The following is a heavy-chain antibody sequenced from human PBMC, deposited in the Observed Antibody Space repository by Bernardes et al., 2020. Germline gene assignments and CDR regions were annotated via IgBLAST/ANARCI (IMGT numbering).Heavy chain of an antibody. CDR2: IWYDGSNK. V-gene: IGHV3-33*08. CDR1: GFTFSSYG. D-gene: IGHD3-9*01. CDR3: ARERGLTYYDILTGYFPPPNWFDP. J-gene: IGHJ5*02. Sequence: GSLRLSCAASGFTFSSYGMHWVRQAPGKGLEWVAVIWYDGSNKYYADSVKGRFTISRDNSKNTLYLQMNSLRAEDTAVYYCARERGLTYYDILTGYFPPPNWFDPWGQGTLVTVSS.